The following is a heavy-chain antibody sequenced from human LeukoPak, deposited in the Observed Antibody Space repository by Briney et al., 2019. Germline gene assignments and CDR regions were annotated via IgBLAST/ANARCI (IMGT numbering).Heavy chain of an antibody. V-gene: IGHV3-66*01. J-gene: IGHJ4*02. CDR2: FYSGGST. CDR3: ASSLKLRTFDY. Sequence: PGGSLRLSCAASGFTVGNNYMSWVRQAPGKGLEWVSVFYSGGSTYYADSVKGRFTIPRDISKNTLYLQMNSLRAEDTAVYYCASSLKLRTFDYWGQGTLVTVSS. CDR1: GFTVGNNY. D-gene: IGHD1/OR15-1a*01.